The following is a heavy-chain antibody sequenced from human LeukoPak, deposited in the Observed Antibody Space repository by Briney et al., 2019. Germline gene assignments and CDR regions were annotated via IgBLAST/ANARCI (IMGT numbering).Heavy chain of an antibody. V-gene: IGHV3-23*01. J-gene: IGHJ4*02. CDR2: ISGSGDNT. CDR3: AKIAETSGIYGQGYDY. Sequence: GGSLRLSCAASGFTFSSYGMSWVRQAPGKGLEWVSGISGSGDNTHNADFVKGRFTISRDNSKNTLYLQMKSLRAEDTAVYYCAKIAETSGIYGQGYDYWGQGTLVTVSS. CDR1: GFTFSSYG. D-gene: IGHD1-26*01.